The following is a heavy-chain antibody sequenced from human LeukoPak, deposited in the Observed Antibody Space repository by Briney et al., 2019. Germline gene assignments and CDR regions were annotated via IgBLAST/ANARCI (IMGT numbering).Heavy chain of an antibody. D-gene: IGHD6-19*01. J-gene: IGHJ4*02. CDR3: ARDVPQWLVSDY. CDR1: GFTFDDYA. CDR2: ISWNSGNI. V-gene: IGHV3-9*01. Sequence: PGGSLRLSCAASGFTFDDYAMHWVRQAPEKGLEWISGISWNSGNIGYADSVKGRFTISRDNAKNSLYLQMNSLRAEDTAVYYCARDVPQWLVSDYWGQGTLVTVSS.